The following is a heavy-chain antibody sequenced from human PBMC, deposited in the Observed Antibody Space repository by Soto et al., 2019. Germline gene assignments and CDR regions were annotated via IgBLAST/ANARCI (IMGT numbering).Heavy chain of an antibody. D-gene: IGHD3-3*01. CDR2: FDPEDGET. Sequence: GASVKVSCKVSGYTLTELSMHWVRQAPGKGLEWMGGFDPEDGETIYAQKFQGRVTMTEDTSTDTAYMELSSLRSEDTAVYYCAGVNIIFAENWFDPWGQGTLVTVSS. J-gene: IGHJ5*02. V-gene: IGHV1-24*01. CDR1: GYTLTELS. CDR3: AGVNIIFAENWFDP.